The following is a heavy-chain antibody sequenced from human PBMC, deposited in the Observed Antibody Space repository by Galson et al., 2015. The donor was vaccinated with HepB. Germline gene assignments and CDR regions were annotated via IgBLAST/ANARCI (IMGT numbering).Heavy chain of an antibody. CDR1: GYTFIGYY. J-gene: IGHJ5*02. CDR2: INPNSGGT. Sequence: SVKVSCKASGYTFIGYYMHWVRQAPGQGLEWMGRINPNSGGTNYAQKFQGRVTMTRDTSISTACMELSRLRSDDTAVYYCARLGRGYCSSTSCKGGWFDPWGQGTLVTVSS. V-gene: IGHV1-2*06. CDR3: ARLGRGYCSSTSCKGGWFDP. D-gene: IGHD2-2*01.